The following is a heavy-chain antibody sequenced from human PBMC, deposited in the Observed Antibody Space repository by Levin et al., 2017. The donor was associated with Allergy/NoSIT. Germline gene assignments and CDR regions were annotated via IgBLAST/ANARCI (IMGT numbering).Heavy chain of an antibody. CDR1: GSSISSTNW. J-gene: IGHJ4*02. Sequence: SETLSLTCTVSGSSISSTNWWVWIRQSPEKGLEWIGDIYYTGSTFYNPSLKSRVAMSVDTSKSQFSLNLRSVSAVDTAVYYCATRGLRGSHYYFDYWGQGALVTVSS. D-gene: IGHD3-16*01. V-gene: IGHV4-28*01. CDR3: ATRGLRGSHYYFDY. CDR2: IYYTGST.